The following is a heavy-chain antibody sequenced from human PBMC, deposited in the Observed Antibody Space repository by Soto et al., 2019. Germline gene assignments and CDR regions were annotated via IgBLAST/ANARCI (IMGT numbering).Heavy chain of an antibody. CDR3: ARCQGYDFWSGYCFFDY. CDR2: NYYSGSS. V-gene: IGHV4-31*03. Sequence: QVQLQESGPGLVKPSQTLSLTCTVSGGSISSGGYYWSWIRQHPGKGLEWIGYNYYSGSSYYNPSLKSRVTISVDTSKNQFSLKLSSVTAADTAVYYCARCQGYDFWSGYCFFDYWGQGTLVTVSS. CDR1: GGSISSGGYY. D-gene: IGHD3-3*01. J-gene: IGHJ4*02.